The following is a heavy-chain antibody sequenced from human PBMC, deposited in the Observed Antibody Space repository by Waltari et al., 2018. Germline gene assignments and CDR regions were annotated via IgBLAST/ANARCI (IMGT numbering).Heavy chain of an antibody. D-gene: IGHD3-22*01. CDR1: GGTFSSYA. CDR3: ARDTTYYYDSSGYSEGEPFDY. V-gene: IGHV1-69*12. CDR2: TIPTFGTA. Sequence: QVQLVQSGAEVKKPGSSVKVSCKASGGTFSSYAISWVRQAPGQGLEWMGGTIPTFGTANYAQKFQGRVTITADESTSTAYMELSSLRSEDTAVYYCARDTTYYYDSSGYSEGEPFDYWGQGTLVTVSS. J-gene: IGHJ4*02.